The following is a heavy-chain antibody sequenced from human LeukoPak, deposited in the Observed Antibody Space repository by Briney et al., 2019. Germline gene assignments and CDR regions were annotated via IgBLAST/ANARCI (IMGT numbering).Heavy chain of an antibody. J-gene: IGHJ5*02. CDR1: GYTFTGYY. D-gene: IGHD2-15*01. CDR3: ARQEYCSGGSCYTWFDP. Sequence: ASVTVSCKASGYTFTGYYMHWVRQAPGQGLEWMGWINPNSGGTNYAQKFQGWVTMTRDTSISTAYLQWSSLKASDTAIYYCARQEYCSGGSCYTWFDPWGQGTLVIVSS. CDR2: INPNSGGT. V-gene: IGHV1-2*04.